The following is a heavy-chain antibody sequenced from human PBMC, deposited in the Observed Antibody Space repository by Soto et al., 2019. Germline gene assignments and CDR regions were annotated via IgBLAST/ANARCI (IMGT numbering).Heavy chain of an antibody. Sequence: ASVKVSCKASGYTFTSYGISWVRQAPGQGLEWMGWISAYNGNTNYAQKLQGRVTMTTDTSTSTAYMELRSLRSDDTAVYYCARSELRFLEWPKAYGMDVWGRGTTVTVSS. V-gene: IGHV1-18*04. D-gene: IGHD3-3*01. CDR2: ISAYNGNT. CDR1: GYTFTSYG. J-gene: IGHJ6*02. CDR3: ARSELRFLEWPKAYGMDV.